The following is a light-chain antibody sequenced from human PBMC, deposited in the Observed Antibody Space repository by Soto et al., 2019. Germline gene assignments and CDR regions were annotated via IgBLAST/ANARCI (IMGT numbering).Light chain of an antibody. J-gene: IGLJ2*01. V-gene: IGLV2-8*01. CDR3: SSYEGGSNVL. CDR1: SSDVGGYNY. Sequence: QSALTQPPSASGSPGQSVTISCTGTSSDVGGYNYVSWYQQHPGQAPKLMIFEVTKRPSGVPDRFSASKSGNTASLTVSGLQAEDEADYYCSSYEGGSNVLFGGGTKLTVL. CDR2: EVT.